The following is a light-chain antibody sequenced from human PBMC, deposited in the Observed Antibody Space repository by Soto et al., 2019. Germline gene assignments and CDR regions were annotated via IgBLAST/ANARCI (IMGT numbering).Light chain of an antibody. CDR1: QSVSSN. CDR2: GAS. CDR3: QQYNNWPPWT. V-gene: IGKV3-15*01. Sequence: EIVVTQSPATLSVSPWERATLSCRASQSVSSNLAWYQKKPGQAPRLLIYGASTRATGIPARFSGSGSGTEFTLTISSLQSEDFAVYYCQQYNNWPPWTFGQGTKVDIK. J-gene: IGKJ1*01.